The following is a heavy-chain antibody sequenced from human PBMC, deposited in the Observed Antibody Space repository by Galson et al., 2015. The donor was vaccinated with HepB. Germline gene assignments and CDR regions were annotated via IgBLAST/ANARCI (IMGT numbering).Heavy chain of an antibody. D-gene: IGHD6-25*01. Sequence: SLRLSCAASEFTFSNFGMQWVRQAPGKGLEWVAVIFFDGSLKFYADSVKGRFTISRDNSRNTMYLQMNSLRTEDTAVYYCAKEITAYSSAWLFDYWGQGTLATVSS. CDR2: IFFDGSLK. CDR1: EFTFSNFG. CDR3: AKEITAYSSAWLFDY. J-gene: IGHJ4*02. V-gene: IGHV3-30*18.